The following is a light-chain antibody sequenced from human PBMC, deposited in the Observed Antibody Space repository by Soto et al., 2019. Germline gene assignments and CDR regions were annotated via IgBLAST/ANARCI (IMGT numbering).Light chain of an antibody. CDR2: AAS. CDR3: QKYNKAPWI. CDR1: RDIDNS. Sequence: DIQLTQSPPSLSASVGDRVTITCRASRDIDNSLAWYQQIPGKAPKLLIYAASTLQSGVPSRFRGSGSGTSFTLTITTLQPEDVATYYCQKYNKAPWIFGQGTKVEF. V-gene: IGKV1-27*01. J-gene: IGKJ1*01.